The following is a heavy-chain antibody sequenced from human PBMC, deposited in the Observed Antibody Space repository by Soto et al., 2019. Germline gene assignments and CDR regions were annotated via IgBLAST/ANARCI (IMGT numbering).Heavy chain of an antibody. D-gene: IGHD3-22*01. CDR3: AKDQFYSSGRSDS. V-gene: IGHV3-23*01. CDR2: ITGSGGNT. J-gene: IGHJ4*02. Sequence: EVQLLESGGGLVQPGGSLRLSCAASGFTFSSYVMSWVRQAPGKGLEWVSAITGSGGNTYYAHSVKGRFTISRDNSKNTLYLQMNSLRVEDTAVYYCAKDQFYSSGRSDSWGQGTLVTVSS. CDR1: GFTFSSYV.